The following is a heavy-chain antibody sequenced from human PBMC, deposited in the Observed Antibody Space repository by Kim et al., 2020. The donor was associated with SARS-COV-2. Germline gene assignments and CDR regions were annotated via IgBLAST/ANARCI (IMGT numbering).Heavy chain of an antibody. Sequence: GGSLRLSCAASGLSVSRYYMSWVRQAPGKGLEWVSLIYSGGATYYADSVKGRFTISRDNSKNTLLLQMNSLRAGDTAIYYCASGFSYEFWGQGTLVTVSS. CDR3: ASGFSYEF. D-gene: IGHD5-18*01. CDR2: IYSGGAT. CDR1: GLSVSRYY. V-gene: IGHV3-53*01. J-gene: IGHJ4*02.